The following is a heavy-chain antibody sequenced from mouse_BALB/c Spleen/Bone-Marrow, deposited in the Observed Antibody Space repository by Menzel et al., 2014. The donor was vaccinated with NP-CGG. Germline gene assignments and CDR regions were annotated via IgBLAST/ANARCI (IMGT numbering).Heavy chain of an antibody. CDR1: GYTFTSNW. V-gene: IGHV1-7*01. J-gene: IGHJ3*01. D-gene: IGHD2-4*01. CDR3: ARLGDYDAFAY. CDR2: INPSTGYT. Sequence: VQLQQSGAELAKPGASVKMSCKASGYTFTSNWMHWVKQRPGQGLEWIGYINPSTGYTEYDQKFKDKATLTADKSSSTAYMQLSSLTSEDSAVYYCARLGDYDAFAYWGQGTLVTVSA.